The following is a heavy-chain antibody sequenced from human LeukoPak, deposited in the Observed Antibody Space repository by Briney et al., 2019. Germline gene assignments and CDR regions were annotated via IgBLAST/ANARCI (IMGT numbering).Heavy chain of an antibody. D-gene: IGHD6-19*01. CDR2: IYHSGST. CDR3: ANGWDWYFDL. J-gene: IGHJ2*01. Sequence: SGTLSLTCVVSGGSISSGTWWIWIRQPPGKGLEWIGEIYHSGSTDYNPSLKSRVTISVDKSKNQFSLKLSSATAADTAVYYCANGWDWYFDLWGRGTLVTVSS. CDR1: GGSISSGTW. V-gene: IGHV4-4*02.